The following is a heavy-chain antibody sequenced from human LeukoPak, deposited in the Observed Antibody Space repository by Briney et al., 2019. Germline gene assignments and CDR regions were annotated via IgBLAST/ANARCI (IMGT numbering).Heavy chain of an antibody. J-gene: IGHJ4*02. V-gene: IGHV3-30*01. Sequence: PGGSLRLSCAASGFTFSSYAMHWVRQAPGKGLEWVAVISYDGSNKYYADSVKGRFTISRDNSKNTLYLQMNSLRAEDTAVYYCARDKSTSIAARLDYWGQGTLVTVSS. CDR2: ISYDGSNK. CDR3: ARDKSTSIAARLDY. CDR1: GFTFSSYA. D-gene: IGHD6-6*01.